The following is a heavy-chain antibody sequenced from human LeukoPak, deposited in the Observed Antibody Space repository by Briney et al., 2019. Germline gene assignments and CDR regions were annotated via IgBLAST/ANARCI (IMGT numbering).Heavy chain of an antibody. CDR1: GYSINGGYY. D-gene: IGHD3-10*01. V-gene: IGHV4-38-2*02. J-gene: IGHJ3*02. CDR3: ARRRGDYGSGELDI. CDR2: IYYSGST. Sequence: KPSETLSLTCTVSGYSINGGYYWGWIRQPPGKGLEWIGSIYYSGSTYYNPSLKSRVTISVDTSKNQFSLKLSSVTAADTAVYYCARRRGDYGSGELDIWGQGTMVTVSS.